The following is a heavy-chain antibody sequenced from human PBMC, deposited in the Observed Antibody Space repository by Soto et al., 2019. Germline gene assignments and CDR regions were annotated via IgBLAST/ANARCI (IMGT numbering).Heavy chain of an antibody. D-gene: IGHD3-10*01. V-gene: IGHV3-23*01. CDR1: GFTFSSYA. J-gene: IGHJ4*02. CDR2: ISGSGGST. Sequence: GGSLRLSCAASGFTFSSYAMSWVRQAPGKGLEWVSAISGSGGSTYYADSVKGRFTISRDNSKNTLYLQMNSLRAEDTAVYYCANPWPSSYYGLRIVFDYWGQGTLVTVSS. CDR3: ANPWPSSYYGLRIVFDY.